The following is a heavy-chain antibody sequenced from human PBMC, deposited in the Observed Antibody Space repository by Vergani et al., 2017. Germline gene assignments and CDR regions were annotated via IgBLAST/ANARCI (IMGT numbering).Heavy chain of an antibody. CDR1: GYALTRHA. Sequence: VQLVESGGGVVQPGTSLRLSCVVSGYALTRHAMYWVRQAPGKGLEWVAFIRNKAYGGTTEYAASVKGRFTISRDDSKRLAYLQLSGLKTEDTAVYFCSRGRGYSFGYSDYWGQGTLVTVSS. V-gene: IGHV3-49*04. CDR3: SRGRGYSFGYSDY. J-gene: IGHJ4*02. CDR2: IRNKAYGGTT. D-gene: IGHD5-18*01.